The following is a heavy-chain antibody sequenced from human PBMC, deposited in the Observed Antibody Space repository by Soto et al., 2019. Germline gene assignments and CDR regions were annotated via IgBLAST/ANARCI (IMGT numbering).Heavy chain of an antibody. CDR3: ARGPFKYDSSGYYVY. CDR2: INRNSGAT. J-gene: IGHJ1*01. Sequence: GASVKVSCKTSGYSFTGYYIHWVRQAPGQGLEWMVWINRNSGATLYARKFQGMVIVSRDTSINTAFMELSSLSSDDTAVYYCARGPFKYDSSGYYVYWGQGTLVTVSS. V-gene: IGHV1-2*02. CDR1: GYSFTGYY. D-gene: IGHD3-22*01.